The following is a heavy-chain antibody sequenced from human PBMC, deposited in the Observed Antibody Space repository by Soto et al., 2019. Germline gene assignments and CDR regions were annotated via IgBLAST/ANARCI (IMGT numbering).Heavy chain of an antibody. V-gene: IGHV3-15*07. CDR2: IKSKTDGGTT. CDR3: TTDPYSTIIIVRFDY. Sequence: PGGSLRLSCAASGFTFTNAWINWVRQAPGKGLEWVGRIKSKTDGGTTDYAEPVKGRFAISRDDSNNMVYLQMNSLKIEDTAFYYCTTDPYSTIIIVRFDYWGHGTLVTVSS. D-gene: IGHD3-22*01. CDR1: GFTFTNAW. J-gene: IGHJ4*01.